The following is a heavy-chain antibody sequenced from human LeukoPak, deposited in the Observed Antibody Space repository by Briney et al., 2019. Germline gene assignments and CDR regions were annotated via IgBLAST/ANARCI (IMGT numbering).Heavy chain of an antibody. J-gene: IGHJ6*02. Sequence: ASVKVSCKASGYTFTSYDINWVRQATGQGLEWMGWMNPNSGNTGYAQKFQGRVTMTRNTSISTAYMELSSLRSEDTAVYYCARERVVPAAIYYYYYGMDVWGQGTTVTVSS. CDR2: MNPNSGNT. CDR3: ARERVVPAAIYYYYYGMDV. CDR1: GYTFTSYD. D-gene: IGHD2-2*01. V-gene: IGHV1-8*01.